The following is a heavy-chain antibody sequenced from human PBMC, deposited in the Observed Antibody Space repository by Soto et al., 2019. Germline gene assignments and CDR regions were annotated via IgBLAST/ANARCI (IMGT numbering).Heavy chain of an antibody. CDR1: GFSLSGDW. V-gene: IGHV3-7*03. CDR2: IKQDGSEK. Sequence: GGSLRLSCAASGFSLSGDWMSWVRQAPGKGLEWVATIKQDGSEKYYVDSVRGRFTVSRDNAKNSLYLEMNSLRAEDTAVYYCARGDYFDRRFDYWGQGTLVTVSS. D-gene: IGHD3-9*01. J-gene: IGHJ4*02. CDR3: ARGDYFDRRFDY.